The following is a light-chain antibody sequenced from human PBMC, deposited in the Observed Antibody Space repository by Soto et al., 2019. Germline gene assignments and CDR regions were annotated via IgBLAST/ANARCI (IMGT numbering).Light chain of an antibody. CDR3: QVWDSSSDHVV. CDR2: ADS. Sequence: SYELTQPPSVSVAPGQTASITCGGYDIGTENVHWYQQKLDQAPVLVVYADSDRPSGIPERFSGSNSGHAATLTISRVEAGDEADYYCQVWDSSSDHVVFGGGTQLTVL. J-gene: IGLJ2*01. V-gene: IGLV3-21*02. CDR1: DIGTEN.